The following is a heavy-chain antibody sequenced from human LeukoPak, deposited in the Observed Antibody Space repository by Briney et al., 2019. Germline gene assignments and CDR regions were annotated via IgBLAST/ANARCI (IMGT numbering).Heavy chain of an antibody. V-gene: IGHV1-2*02. CDR1: GYTFTDYY. CDR2: IDPNDGDT. Sequence: ASVKVSCKASGYTFTDYYMHWVRQAPGQGFEWMGWIDPNDGDTNYAQKFQGRVTMTRDTSISTAHMEVSRLRSDDTAVYYCARANFLYCSSSTCPFDYWGQGTLVTVSS. J-gene: IGHJ4*02. CDR3: ARANFLYCSSSTCPFDY. D-gene: IGHD2-2*01.